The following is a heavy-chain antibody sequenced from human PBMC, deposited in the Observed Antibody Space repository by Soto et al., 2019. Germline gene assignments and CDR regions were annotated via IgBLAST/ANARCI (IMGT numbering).Heavy chain of an antibody. V-gene: IGHV1-69*02. CDR3: ARSGIVVVPAAIELAY. Sequence: QVQLVQSGAEVKKPGSSVKVSCKASGGTFSSYTISWVRQAPGQGLEWMGRIIPILGIANYAQKFQGRVTITADKSTSTAYMELSSLRSEDTAVYYCARSGIVVVPAAIELAYWGQGTLVTVSS. CDR1: GGTFSSYT. CDR2: IIPILGIA. J-gene: IGHJ4*02. D-gene: IGHD2-2*01.